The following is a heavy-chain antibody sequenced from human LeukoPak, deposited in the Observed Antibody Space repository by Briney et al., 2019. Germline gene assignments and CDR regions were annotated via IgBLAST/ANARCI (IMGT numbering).Heavy chain of an antibody. CDR3: ARDFYDSSGYVAEYFQH. Sequence: QTGGSPRLSCAASGFTFSSYWMHWVRQAPGKGLVWVSRINSDGSSTSYADSVKGRFTISRDNAKNTLYLQMNSLRAEDTAVYYCARDFYDSSGYVAEYFQHWGQGTLVTVSS. CDR2: INSDGSST. V-gene: IGHV3-74*01. J-gene: IGHJ1*01. CDR1: GFTFSSYW. D-gene: IGHD3-22*01.